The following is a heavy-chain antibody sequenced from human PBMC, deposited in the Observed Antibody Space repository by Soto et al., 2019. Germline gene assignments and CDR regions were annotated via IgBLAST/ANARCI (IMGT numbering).Heavy chain of an antibody. CDR2: ISYDGSNK. D-gene: IGHD3-10*01. CDR3: AKDYYGSASYLRATLDV. Sequence: GGSLRLSCAASGFAFSSYGMHWVRRAPGKGLEWVAVISYDGSNKYYADSVKGRFTISRDNSKNTLYLQMNSLRAEDTAVYYCAKDYYGSASYLRATLDVCRQGTMVTVSS. V-gene: IGHV3-30*18. CDR1: GFAFSSYG. J-gene: IGHJ6*02.